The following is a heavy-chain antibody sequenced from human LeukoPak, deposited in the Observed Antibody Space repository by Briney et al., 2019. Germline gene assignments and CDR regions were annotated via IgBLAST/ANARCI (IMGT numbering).Heavy chain of an antibody. CDR1: GYTFTSYA. Sequence: ASVKVSCKASGYTFTSYAMHWVRQAPGQRLEWMGWINAGNGNTKYSQKFQGRVTITRDTSASTAYMELSRLRSEDTAVYYCARETTRYFWSGYSSTPNYYYMDVWGKGTTVTVSS. D-gene: IGHD3-3*01. CDR3: ARETTRYFWSGYSSTPNYYYMDV. J-gene: IGHJ6*03. CDR2: INAGNGNT. V-gene: IGHV1-3*01.